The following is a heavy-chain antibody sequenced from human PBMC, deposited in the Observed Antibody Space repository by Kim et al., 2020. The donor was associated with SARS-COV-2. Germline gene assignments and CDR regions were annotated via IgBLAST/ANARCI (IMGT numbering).Heavy chain of an antibody. V-gene: IGHV1-3*01. D-gene: IGHD6-13*01. CDR2: INAGNGNT. J-gene: IGHJ5*02. CDR3: ARAHLKSEQQLIFPPSSNWFDP. Sequence: ASVKVSCKASGYTFTSYAMHWVRQAPGQRLEWMGWINAGNGNTKYSQKFQGRVTITRDTSASTAYMELSSLRSEDTAVYYCARAHLKSEQQLIFPPSSNWFDPWGQGTLVTVSS. CDR1: GYTFTSYA.